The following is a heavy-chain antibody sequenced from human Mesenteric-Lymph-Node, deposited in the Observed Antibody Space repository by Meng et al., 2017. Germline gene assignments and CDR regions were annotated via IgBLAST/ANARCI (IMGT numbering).Heavy chain of an antibody. D-gene: IGHD6-13*01. CDR2: ISAYNGNT. CDR1: GYTFTSYG. J-gene: IGHJ5*02. CDR3: ARASSSWYGGNWFDP. V-gene: IGHV1-18*01. Sequence: ASVKVSCKASGYTFTSYGISWVRQAPGQGLEWMGWISAYNGNTNYAQKLQGRVTMTTDTSTSTAYMELRSLRSDDTAVYYCARASSSWYGGNWFDPWGQGTLVTVSS.